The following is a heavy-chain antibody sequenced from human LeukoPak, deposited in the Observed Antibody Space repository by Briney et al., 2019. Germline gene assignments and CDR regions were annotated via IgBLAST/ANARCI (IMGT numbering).Heavy chain of an antibody. J-gene: IGHJ4*02. D-gene: IGHD3-22*01. CDR2: IYYSGST. CDR3: VGSITMIVGIDY. Sequence: SETLSLTCAVYGGSFSGYYWSWIRQPPGKGLEWIGSIYYSGSTYYNPSLKSRVTISVDTSKNQFSLKLSSVTAADTAVYYCVGSITMIVGIDYWGQGTLVTVSS. V-gene: IGHV4-34*01. CDR1: GGSFSGYY.